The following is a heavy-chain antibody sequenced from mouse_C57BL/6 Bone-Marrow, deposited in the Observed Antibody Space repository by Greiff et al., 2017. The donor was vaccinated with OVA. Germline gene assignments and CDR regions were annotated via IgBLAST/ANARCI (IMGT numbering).Heavy chain of an antibody. J-gene: IGHJ4*01. V-gene: IGHV5-4*01. CDR3: ARELMGY. Sequence: EVQLVESGGGLGKPGGSRKRAGAAAGFTVRSYAMCGGRQTPEKRLEGVATISDGGSYTYYPDNVKGRFTISRDNAKNNLYLQMSHLKSADTAMYYCARELMGYWGQGTSVPVSS. CDR1: GFTVRSYA. CDR2: ISDGGSYT.